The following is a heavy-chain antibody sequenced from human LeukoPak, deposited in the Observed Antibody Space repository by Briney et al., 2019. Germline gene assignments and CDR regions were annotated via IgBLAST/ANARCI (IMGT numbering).Heavy chain of an antibody. CDR1: GFTFSTYS. Sequence: GGSVRLSCAASGFTFSTYSMNWVRQAPGKGLEWVSSISSTSSYIYYADSVKGRFTISRDNAQKSLYLQINSLRAEDTAVYYCARVGYSSGWYFDYWGQGTLVTVSS. CDR3: ARVGYSSGWYFDY. D-gene: IGHD6-19*01. V-gene: IGHV3-21*01. CDR2: ISSTSSYI. J-gene: IGHJ4*02.